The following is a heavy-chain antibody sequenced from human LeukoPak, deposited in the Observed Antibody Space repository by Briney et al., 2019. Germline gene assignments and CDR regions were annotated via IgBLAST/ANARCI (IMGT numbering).Heavy chain of an antibody. J-gene: IGHJ6*02. D-gene: IGHD5-18*01. CDR1: GYTFSSYG. V-gene: IGHV1-18*01. Sequence: ASVKVSCKASGYTFSSYGISCVRQAPGQGLEWMGWISGYNGNINYAQNLQGRLTMTTDTFTSTAYMELRSLRSDDAAVYYCARDRLYSYGYYGMDVWGQGTTVTVSS. CDR3: ARDRLYSYGYYGMDV. CDR2: ISGYNGNI.